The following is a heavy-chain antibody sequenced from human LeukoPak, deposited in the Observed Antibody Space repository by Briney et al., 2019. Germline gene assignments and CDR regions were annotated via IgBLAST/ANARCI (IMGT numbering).Heavy chain of an antibody. J-gene: IGHJ6*02. Sequence: PGGSLRLSRAPSGFTFSSYEMNWVRQAPGKGLEWVSSISSSSSYICYADSVKGQFTISRDNAKNPLYLQMNSLRAEDTAVYYCARDSSGWSHGMDVWGQGNTVTVSS. CDR3: ARDSSGWSHGMDV. CDR2: ISSSSSYI. CDR1: GFTFSSYE. V-gene: IGHV3-21*01. D-gene: IGHD6-19*01.